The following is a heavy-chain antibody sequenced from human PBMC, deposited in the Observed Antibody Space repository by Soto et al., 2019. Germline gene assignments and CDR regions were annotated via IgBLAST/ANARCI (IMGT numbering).Heavy chain of an antibody. CDR2: ISAYNGNT. Sequence: GASVKVSCKASGYTFTSYGISWVRQAPGQGLEWMGWISAYNGNTNYAQKLQGRVTMTTDTSTSTAYMELRSLRSDDTAVYYCARSASSYYDSSGYPSYYYGMDVWGQGTTVTVSS. CDR3: ARSASSYYDSSGYPSYYYGMDV. CDR1: GYTFTSYG. D-gene: IGHD3-22*01. J-gene: IGHJ6*02. V-gene: IGHV1-18*01.